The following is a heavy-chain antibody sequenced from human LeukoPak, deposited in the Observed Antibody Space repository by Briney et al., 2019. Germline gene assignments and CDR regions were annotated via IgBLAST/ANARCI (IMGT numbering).Heavy chain of an antibody. CDR3: ARDRQPGIAVAGIDYFDY. J-gene: IGHJ4*02. CDR1: GGSISSYY. V-gene: IGHV4-4*07. D-gene: IGHD6-19*01. CDR2: IYTSEST. Sequence: SETLSLTCTVSGGSISSYYWGWIRQPAGKGLEWIGRIYTSESTNYNPSLKSRVTMSVDTSKNQFSLKLSSVTAADTAVYYCARDRQPGIAVAGIDYFDYWGQGTLVTVSS.